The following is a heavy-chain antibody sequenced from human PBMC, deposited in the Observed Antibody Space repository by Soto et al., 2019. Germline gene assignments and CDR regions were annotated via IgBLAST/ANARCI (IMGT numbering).Heavy chain of an antibody. V-gene: IGHV4-34*01. J-gene: IGHJ4*01. Sequence: PSETLSLTCAVYGGSFSGYYWNWIRQPPGKGLEWIGEINHSGSTNYNPSLKSRVTISVDTSKNQFSLQLNSVTPEDTAVYYCARESVRQQPAYYFDYW. CDR1: GGSFSGYY. CDR3: ARESVRQQPAYYFDY. D-gene: IGHD6-13*01. CDR2: INHSGST.